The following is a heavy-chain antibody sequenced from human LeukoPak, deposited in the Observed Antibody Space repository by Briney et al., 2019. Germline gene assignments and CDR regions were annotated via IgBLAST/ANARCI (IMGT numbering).Heavy chain of an antibody. CDR1: GGSISCGDYY. V-gene: IGHV4-30-4*08. D-gene: IGHD3-16*02. CDR2: IYYSGST. Sequence: PSQTLSLTCTVSGGSISCGDYYWSWIRQPPGTGLEWIGYIYYSGSTYYNPSLKSRVTISVDTSKNQFSLKLSSVTAADTAVYYCARGSMITFGGVIPHWFDPWGQGTLVTVSS. CDR3: ARGSMITFGGVIPHWFDP. J-gene: IGHJ5*02.